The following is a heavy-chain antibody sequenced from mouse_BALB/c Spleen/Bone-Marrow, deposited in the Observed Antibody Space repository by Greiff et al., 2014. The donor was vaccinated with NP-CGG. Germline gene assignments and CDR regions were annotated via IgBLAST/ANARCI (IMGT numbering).Heavy chain of an antibody. D-gene: IGHD1-1*02. Sequence: DVQLQESGPDLVKSGASVKISCKASGYSFTGYYMHWVKQSHGKSLEWIGRVNPNNGGTSYNQKFKGKAILTVDKSSSTAYMELRSLTSEDSAVYFCARRDYGDYWGQGTTLTVSS. V-gene: IGHV1-26*01. CDR3: ARRDYGDY. CDR1: GYSFTGYY. J-gene: IGHJ2*01. CDR2: VNPNNGGT.